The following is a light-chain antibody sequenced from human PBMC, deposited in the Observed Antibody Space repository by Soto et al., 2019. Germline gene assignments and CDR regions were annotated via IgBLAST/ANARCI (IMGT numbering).Light chain of an antibody. Sequence: SYELTQPPSVSVAPGQTARISCGGTNIGSERVHWYQQKTGQAPVLVVCDDSDRPSGIPDRFSGSTSGNTATLTISRVDAGDEADYYCQVWNVSSEPYVFGAGTKLTVL. CDR3: QVWNVSSEPYV. V-gene: IGLV3-21*02. J-gene: IGLJ1*01. CDR2: DDS. CDR1: NIGSER.